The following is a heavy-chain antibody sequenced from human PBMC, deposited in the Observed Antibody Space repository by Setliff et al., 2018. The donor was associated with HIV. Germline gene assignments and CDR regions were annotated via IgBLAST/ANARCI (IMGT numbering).Heavy chain of an antibody. V-gene: IGHV3-13*01. Sequence: PGGSLRLSCATSGFAFSDYDFHWVRQVTGEGLEWVSAIGTGGDTYYADSVKGRFTISRENAKNSLYLQMNNVRAGDTAVYYCTRELNGHTSSHYYFGLDVWDQGTTVTVSS. J-gene: IGHJ6*02. CDR1: GFAFSDYD. D-gene: IGHD6-6*01. CDR3: TRELNGHTSSHYYFGLDV. CDR2: IGTGGDT.